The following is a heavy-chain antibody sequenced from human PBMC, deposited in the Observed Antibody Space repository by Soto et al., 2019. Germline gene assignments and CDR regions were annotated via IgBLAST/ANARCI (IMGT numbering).Heavy chain of an antibody. CDR1: GFTFSNAW. D-gene: IGHD4-17*01. V-gene: IGHV3-15*07. CDR2: IKSKTDGGTT. Sequence: GGSLRLSCAASGFTFSNAWMNWVRQAPGKGLEWVGRIKSKTDGGTTDYAAPVKGRFTISRDDSKNTLYLQMNSLKTEDTAVYYCTTDSLKDYGDYRPFPDALFGGHYWGQGTLVTVSS. J-gene: IGHJ4*02. CDR3: TTDSLKDYGDYRPFPDALFGGHY.